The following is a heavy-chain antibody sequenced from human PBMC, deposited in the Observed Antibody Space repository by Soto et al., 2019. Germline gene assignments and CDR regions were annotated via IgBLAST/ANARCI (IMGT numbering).Heavy chain of an antibody. Sequence: ASVKGSCKASGYTLTDYYMHWVRQAPGQGLEWMGWIIPNSGGTNYAQKFQGRVTMTRDTSFSTAYMELSRLRSDDTAVYYCAREVYGSGSPFAYWGQGTLVTVSS. CDR3: AREVYGSGSPFAY. CDR1: GYTLTDYY. D-gene: IGHD3-10*01. CDR2: IIPNSGGT. J-gene: IGHJ4*02. V-gene: IGHV1-2*02.